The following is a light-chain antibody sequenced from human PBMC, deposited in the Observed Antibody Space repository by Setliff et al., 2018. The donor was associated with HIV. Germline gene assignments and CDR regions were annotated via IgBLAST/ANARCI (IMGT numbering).Light chain of an antibody. CDR2: EVS. Sequence: QSALTQPASVSGSPGQSITISCTGTSGDVGNYNVVSWYQQHPGKAPKVMIYEVSKRPSGISTRFSGSKSGNTASLTISGLQAEDEADYYCCSYAGSSTSYVFGTGTKVTVL. CDR1: SGDVGNYNV. CDR3: CSYAGSSTSYV. J-gene: IGLJ1*01. V-gene: IGLV2-23*02.